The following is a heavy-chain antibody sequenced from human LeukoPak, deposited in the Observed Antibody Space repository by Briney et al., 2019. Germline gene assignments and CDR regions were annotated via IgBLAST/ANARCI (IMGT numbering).Heavy chain of an antibody. V-gene: IGHV3-21*01. CDR2: ITSTSRYM. CDR3: ARVHCSSTSCYDPLHFDY. Sequence: GGSLRLSCAASGFIFSSYTMTWVRQAPGKGLEWVSSITSTSRYMYYADSLQGRFTISRDNAKNSLYLQMNSLRAEDTAVYYCARVHCSSTSCYDPLHFDYWGQGTLVTVSS. CDR1: GFIFSSYT. D-gene: IGHD2-2*01. J-gene: IGHJ4*02.